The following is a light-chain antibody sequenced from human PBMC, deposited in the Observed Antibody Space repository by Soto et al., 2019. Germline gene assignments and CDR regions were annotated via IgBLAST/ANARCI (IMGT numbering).Light chain of an antibody. CDR1: ISDVGGYNY. Sequence: QSALTQPASVSGSPGQSNTISCTGTISDVGGYNYVSWYQQHPGKAPKLMIFDVSNRPSGVFNRFSGSKSGYTASLTISGLQAEDEADYYCSSYTSSSTYVFGTGTKVTVL. CDR2: DVS. J-gene: IGLJ1*01. CDR3: SSYTSSSTYV. V-gene: IGLV2-14*03.